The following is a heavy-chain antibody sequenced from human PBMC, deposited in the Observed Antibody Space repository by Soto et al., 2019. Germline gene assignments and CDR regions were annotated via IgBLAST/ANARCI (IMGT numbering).Heavy chain of an antibody. Sequence: QVQLQESGPGLVKPSETLSLTCTVSGGSISSYYWSWIRQPPGKGLEWIGYIYYSGSTNYNPSLKSRVTIAVDTYKSQFSLKLSSVTAADTAVYYCARRNAAPHYYGMDVWGQGTTVTVSS. V-gene: IGHV4-59*01. CDR2: IYYSGST. CDR1: GGSISSYY. CDR3: ARRNAAPHYYGMDV. J-gene: IGHJ6*02.